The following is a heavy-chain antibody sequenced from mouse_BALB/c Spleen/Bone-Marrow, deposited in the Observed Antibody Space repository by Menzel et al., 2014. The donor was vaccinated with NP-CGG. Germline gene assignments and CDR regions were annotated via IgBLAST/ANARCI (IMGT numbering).Heavy chain of an antibody. CDR2: INPSNGGT. D-gene: IGHD1-1*01. CDR1: GYTFISYY. CDR3: TRRYYGYLFFDV. Sequence: QVQLQQSGAELVKPGASVKLSCKASGYTFISYYMNWVKQRPGQGLEWIGEINPSNGGTNLNEKFKSKATLTVDKSSNTTFVQHSILTSEDSAVYHCTRRYYGYLFFDVWGPGTTVTVSS. J-gene: IGHJ1*01. V-gene: IGHV1S81*02.